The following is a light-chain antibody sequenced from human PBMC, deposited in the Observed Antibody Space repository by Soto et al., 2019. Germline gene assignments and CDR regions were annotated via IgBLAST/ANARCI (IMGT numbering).Light chain of an antibody. CDR2: GAS. Sequence: EIVLTQSPGTLSLSPGERATLSCRASQSFSSSYLAWYQQKPGQAPRLLIYGASSRATGIPDWFSGSGSGTDFPLTISRLEPEDFAVYYCQQYGTSITFGQGTRLEI. V-gene: IGKV3-20*01. CDR3: QQYGTSIT. J-gene: IGKJ5*01. CDR1: QSFSSSY.